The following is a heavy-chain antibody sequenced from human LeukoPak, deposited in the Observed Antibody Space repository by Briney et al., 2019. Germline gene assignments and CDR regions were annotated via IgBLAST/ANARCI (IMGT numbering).Heavy chain of an antibody. CDR2: MKQDGREK. CDR3: ARGFGSPTTYYYYMDV. D-gene: IGHD1-14*01. CDR1: GFIFSNYW. V-gene: IGHV3-7*01. J-gene: IGHJ6*03. Sequence: GGSLRLSRVASGFIFSNYWMSWVRQVPGKGLEWVANMKQDGREKYLVDSVKGRFTISRDNAKNSLYLQMNSLRAEDTAVYYCARGFGSPTTYYYYMDVWGKGTTVTVSS.